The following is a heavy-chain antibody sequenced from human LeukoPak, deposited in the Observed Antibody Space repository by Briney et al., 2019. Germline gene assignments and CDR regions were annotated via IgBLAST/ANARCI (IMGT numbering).Heavy chain of an antibody. CDR2: ISSSSTYT. D-gene: IGHD3-10*02. Sequence: GGSLRLSCAASGFTFSSYAMHWVRQAPGKGLEWVSYISSSSTYTNYADSVKGRFTISRDNAKKSLYLQMNSLRAEDTAVYYCARTRDVRGVTPYYYYGMDVWGQGTTVTVSS. CDR1: GFTFSSYA. J-gene: IGHJ6*02. CDR3: ARTRDVRGVTPYYYYGMDV. V-gene: IGHV3-21*05.